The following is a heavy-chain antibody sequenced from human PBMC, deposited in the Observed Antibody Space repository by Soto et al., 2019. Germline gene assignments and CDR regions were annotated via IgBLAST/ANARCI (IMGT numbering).Heavy chain of an antibody. CDR3: ATTRRDGYNNHYYYYGMDV. V-gene: IGHV4-59*01. CDR1: GGSISSYY. D-gene: IGHD5-12*01. Sequence: PSETLSLTCTVSGGSISSYYWSWIRQPPGKGLEWIGYIYYSGSTNYNPSLKSRVTISVDTSKNQFSLKLSSVTAADTAVYYCATTRRDGYNNHYYYYGMDVWGQGTTVTVSS. J-gene: IGHJ6*02. CDR2: IYYSGST.